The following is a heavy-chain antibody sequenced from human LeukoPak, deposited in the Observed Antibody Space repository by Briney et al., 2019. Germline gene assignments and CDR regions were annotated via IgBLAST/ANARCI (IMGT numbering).Heavy chain of an antibody. CDR1: GFTFSSYS. V-gene: IGHV3-48*04. CDR2: ISSSSSTI. Sequence: GGSLRLSCAASGFTFSSYSMNWVRQAPGKGLEWVSYISSSSSTIYYADSVKGRFTISRDNAKNSLYLQMNSLRAEDTAVYYCARGRSGGQFDYWGQGTLVTVSS. J-gene: IGHJ4*02. CDR3: ARGRSGGQFDY. D-gene: IGHD2-15*01.